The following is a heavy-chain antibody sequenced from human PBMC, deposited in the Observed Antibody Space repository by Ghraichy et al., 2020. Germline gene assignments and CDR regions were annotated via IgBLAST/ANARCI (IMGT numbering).Heavy chain of an antibody. J-gene: IGHJ6*02. CDR2: IYSGGST. CDR3: ASEYSSSWYVYYYGMDV. CDR1: GFTVSSNY. Sequence: GESLNISCAASGFTVSSNYMSWVRQAPGKGLEWVSVIYSGGSTYYADSVKGRFTISRDNSKNTLYLQMNSLRAEDTAVYYCASEYSSSWYVYYYGMDVWGQGTTVTVSS. D-gene: IGHD6-13*01. V-gene: IGHV3-53*01.